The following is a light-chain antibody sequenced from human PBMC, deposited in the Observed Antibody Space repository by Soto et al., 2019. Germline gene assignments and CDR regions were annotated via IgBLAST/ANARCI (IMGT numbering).Light chain of an antibody. V-gene: IGKV1-27*01. CDR1: QGISNY. J-gene: IGKJ4*01. CDR2: TAS. CDR3: QNYDSAPIT. Sequence: DIQMTQSPSSLSASVGDRVTITCRASQGISNYLAWYQQKPGKVPKLLIYTASTLRSGVPSRFSGSGSGTDFTLTISSLQPADVATYYCQNYDSAPITFGGGTKVEIK.